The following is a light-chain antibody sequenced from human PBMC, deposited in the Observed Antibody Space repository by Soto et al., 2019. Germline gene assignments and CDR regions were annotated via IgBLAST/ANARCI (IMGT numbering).Light chain of an antibody. CDR3: QQYYHTPPYP. CDR1: QSVLYNSDNKNY. V-gene: IGKV4-1*01. J-gene: IGKJ2*01. Sequence: DIVMTQSPDSLTLSLGERATINCRSSQSVLYNSDNKNYLAWYQHKPGQPPKLLISWASTREPGVSDRFSGGGSGTDFALTISSLQAEDAPLYYCQQYYHTPPYPFGQGTKLEIK. CDR2: WAS.